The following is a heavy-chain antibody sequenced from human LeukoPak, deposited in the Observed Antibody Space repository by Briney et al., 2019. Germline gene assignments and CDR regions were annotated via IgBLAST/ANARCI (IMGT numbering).Heavy chain of an antibody. Sequence: GGPLRLSCAASGFTFSSYSMNWVRQAPGKGLEWVSSISSCSSYIYYADSVKGRFTISRDNAKNSLYLQMNSLRAEDTAVYYCARDNRVYYDIRGNDYWGQGTLVSVSS. V-gene: IGHV3-21*01. D-gene: IGHD3-22*01. CDR3: ARDNRVYYDIRGNDY. CDR2: ISSCSSYI. CDR1: GFTFSSYS. J-gene: IGHJ4*02.